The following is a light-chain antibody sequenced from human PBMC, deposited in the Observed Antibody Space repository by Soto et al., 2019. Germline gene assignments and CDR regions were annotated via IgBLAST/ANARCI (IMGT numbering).Light chain of an antibody. CDR1: QSISSW. V-gene: IGKV1-5*01. Sequence: IQMTQSPSTLAASLGDRVTITCRASQSISSWLAWYQQRPGKPPKLLIYDASSLESGVPSRFSGSGSGTEFTLTISSLQPDDFATYYCQQYNSYKITFGQGRRLE. CDR2: DAS. CDR3: QQYNSYKIT. J-gene: IGKJ5*01.